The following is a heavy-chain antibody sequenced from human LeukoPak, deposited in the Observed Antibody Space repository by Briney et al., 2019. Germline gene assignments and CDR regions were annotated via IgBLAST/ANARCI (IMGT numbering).Heavy chain of an antibody. CDR2: IIPIFGTA. CDR1: GGTFSSYA. Sequence: SVKVSCKASGGTFSSYAISWVRQAPGQGLEWMGGIIPIFGTANYAQKFQGRVTITADESTSTAYMELSSLRSEDTAVYYCARDLPTPEATNLGGPFYYYYGMDVWGQGTTVTVSS. CDR3: ARDLPTPEATNLGGPFYYYYGMDV. D-gene: IGHD1-26*01. V-gene: IGHV1-69*13. J-gene: IGHJ6*02.